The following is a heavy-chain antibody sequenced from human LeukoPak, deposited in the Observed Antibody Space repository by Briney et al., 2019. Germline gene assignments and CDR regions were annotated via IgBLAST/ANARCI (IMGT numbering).Heavy chain of an antibody. CDR1: GFTFSSYW. CDR3: ARGRLAARPDY. CDR2: INSDGSST. J-gene: IGHJ4*02. Sequence: GGSLRLSCAASGFTFSSYWMHWVRQAPGKGLVWVSRINSDGSSTSYADSVKGRFTISRDNAKNTLYLQMNSLRAEDTAVYYCARGRLAARPDYWGQGTLVTVSS. V-gene: IGHV3-74*01. D-gene: IGHD6-6*01.